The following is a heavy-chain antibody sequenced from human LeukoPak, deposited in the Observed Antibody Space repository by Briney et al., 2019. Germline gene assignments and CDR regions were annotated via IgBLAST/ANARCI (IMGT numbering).Heavy chain of an antibody. Sequence: PGGPLRLSCAASGFTFSSYSMNWVRQAPGKGLEWVSSISSSSSYIYYADSVKGRFTISRDNAKNSLYLQMNSLRAEDTAVYYCARGRTYDYVWGSYRWYSFDYWGQGTLVTVSS. V-gene: IGHV3-21*01. D-gene: IGHD3-16*02. CDR2: ISSSSSYI. J-gene: IGHJ4*02. CDR3: ARGRTYDYVWGSYRWYSFDY. CDR1: GFTFSSYS.